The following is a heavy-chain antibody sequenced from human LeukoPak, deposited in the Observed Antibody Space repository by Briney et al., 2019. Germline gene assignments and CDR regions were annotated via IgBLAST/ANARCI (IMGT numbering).Heavy chain of an antibody. V-gene: IGHV3-23*01. CDR1: GFTVSSNY. D-gene: IGHD6-19*01. CDR3: AKDAEWLSSYYYYMDV. J-gene: IGHJ6*03. CDR2: ISGSGGST. Sequence: GGSLRLSCAASGFTVSSNYMSWVRQGPGKGLEWVSAISGSGGSTYYADSVKGRFTISRENSKNTLYLQMNSLRAEDTAVYYCAKDAEWLSSYYYYMDVWGKGTTVTISS.